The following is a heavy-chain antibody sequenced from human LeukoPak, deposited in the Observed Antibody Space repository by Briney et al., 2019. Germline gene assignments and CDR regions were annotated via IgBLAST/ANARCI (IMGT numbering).Heavy chain of an antibody. Sequence: PSETLSLTCTVSGGSISSSSSYWGWIRQPPGKGPEWIGHIFHSGSTNYNPSLKSRVTISVDTSKNQFSLKLSSVTAADTAVYYCARGLGVQLWRGTVDYWGQGTLVTVSS. CDR1: GGSISSSSSY. CDR2: IFHSGST. V-gene: IGHV4-39*07. D-gene: IGHD5-18*01. J-gene: IGHJ4*02. CDR3: ARGLGVQLWRGTVDY.